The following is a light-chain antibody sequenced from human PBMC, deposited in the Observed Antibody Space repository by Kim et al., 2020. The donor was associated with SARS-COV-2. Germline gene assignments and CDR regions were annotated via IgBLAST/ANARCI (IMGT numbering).Light chain of an antibody. CDR3: QQRSNWPLT. V-gene: IGKV3-11*01. CDR2: DAS. Sequence: LAPGERATLACRAGQSVSTYLAWYQQKPGQAPRLLIYDASSRATGIPARFSGSGSGPDFTLTISSLEPEDFAVYYCQQRSNWPLTFGGGTKVEI. J-gene: IGKJ4*01. CDR1: QSVSTY.